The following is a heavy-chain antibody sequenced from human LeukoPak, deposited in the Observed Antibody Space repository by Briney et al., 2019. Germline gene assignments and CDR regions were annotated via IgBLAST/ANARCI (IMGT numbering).Heavy chain of an antibody. V-gene: IGHV4-4*07. J-gene: IGHJ6*03. D-gene: IGHD2-15*01. CDR1: GGSISSYF. Sequence: PSETLSLTCFIPGGSISSYFWSWVRQPAGKGLEWIGRTYTSGTTNYNTSLMSRVTLSLDTSKNQFSLKLTSVTAADTAVYYCARESGEIGRSMDVWGKGTPVTVSS. CDR2: TYTSGTT. CDR3: ARESGEIGRSMDV.